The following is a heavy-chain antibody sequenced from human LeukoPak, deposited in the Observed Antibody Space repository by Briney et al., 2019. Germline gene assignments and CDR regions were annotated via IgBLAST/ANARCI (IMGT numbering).Heavy chain of an antibody. Sequence: GASVKVSCKASGYTFTSYDIDWVRQATGQGLEWMGGIIPIFGTANYAQKFQGRVTITADESTSTAYMELSSLRSEDTAVYYCARAGGRQFGAFDIWGQGTMVTVSS. D-gene: IGHD3-16*01. CDR3: ARAGGRQFGAFDI. CDR1: GYTFTSYD. CDR2: IIPIFGTA. J-gene: IGHJ3*02. V-gene: IGHV1-69*13.